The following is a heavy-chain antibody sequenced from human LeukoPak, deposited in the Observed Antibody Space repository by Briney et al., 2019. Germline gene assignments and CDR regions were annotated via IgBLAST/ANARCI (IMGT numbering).Heavy chain of an antibody. CDR2: IYYSGST. D-gene: IGHD2-2*01. CDR1: GGSISSSSYY. J-gene: IGHJ5*02. CDR3: ASRYCSSTSCSSWFDL. V-gene: IGHV4-39*01. Sequence: SETPSLTCTVSGGSISSSSYYWGWIRQPPGKGLEWIGSIYYSGSTYYNPSLKSRVTISVDTSKNQFSLKLSSVTAADTAVYYCASRYCSSTSCSSWFDLWGQGTLVTVSS.